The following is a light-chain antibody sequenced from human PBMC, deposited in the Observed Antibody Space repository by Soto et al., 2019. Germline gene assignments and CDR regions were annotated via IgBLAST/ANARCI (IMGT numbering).Light chain of an antibody. V-gene: IGLV2-14*01. CDR2: DVS. CDR3: SSYTSSSTYV. CDR1: SSDVGGYNY. Sequence: SALTQPASVSASPGQSITISCTGTSSDVGGYNYVSWYQQHPGKAPKVMICDVSNRPSGVSNRFSGSKSGNTAFLIIFGLQAEDEADYYCSSYTSSSTYVFGTGTKVTVL. J-gene: IGLJ1*01.